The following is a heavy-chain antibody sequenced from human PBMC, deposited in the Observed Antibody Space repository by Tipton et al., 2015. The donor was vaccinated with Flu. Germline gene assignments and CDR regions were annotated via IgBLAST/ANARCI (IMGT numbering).Heavy chain of an antibody. Sequence: TLSLTCTVSGDSVSNSDYYWNWIRQEPGKGLEWIGHIDFSGSTHYNPSLKSRLTISIDTSKNQFSLRLNGVTGADTAVYYCAREGPYFYGTDVWGQGTTVTVSS. V-gene: IGHV4-31*03. CDR1: GDSVSNSDYY. CDR2: IDFSGST. CDR3: AREGPYFYGTDV. J-gene: IGHJ6*02.